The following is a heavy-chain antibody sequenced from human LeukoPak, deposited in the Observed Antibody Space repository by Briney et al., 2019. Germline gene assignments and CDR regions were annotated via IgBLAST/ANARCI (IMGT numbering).Heavy chain of an antibody. J-gene: IGHJ4*02. D-gene: IGHD2-15*01. Sequence: ASVKVSCKASGYTFTGYYMHWVRQAPGQGLEWMGWINPNSGGTNYAQKFQGRVTMTRDTSISTAYMELSRLRPDDTAVYYCARQALGYCSGGSCSMWDFDYWGQGTLVTVSS. CDR3: ARQALGYCSGGSCSMWDFDY. CDR1: GYTFTGYY. CDR2: INPNSGGT. V-gene: IGHV1-2*02.